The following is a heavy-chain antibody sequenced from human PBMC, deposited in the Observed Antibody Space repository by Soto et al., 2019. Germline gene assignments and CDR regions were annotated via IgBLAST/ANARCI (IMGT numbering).Heavy chain of an antibody. CDR1: GATFTNYG. CDR3: ARGTIFGLVSFDY. J-gene: IGHJ4*02. D-gene: IGHD3-3*02. V-gene: IGHV1-18*01. Sequence: QVQLVKSGAEVKEPGASVKVSCKASGATFTNYGFNWMRQAPGQGLEWMGWISGYNGDTHYAQNFQVRVTMTIDTSTSTAYMELRSLTSDDTAVYYCARGTIFGLVSFDYWGQGTLVTVSS. CDR2: ISGYNGDT.